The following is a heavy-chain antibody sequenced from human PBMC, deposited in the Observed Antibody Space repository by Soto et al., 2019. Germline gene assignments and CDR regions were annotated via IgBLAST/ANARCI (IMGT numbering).Heavy chain of an antibody. CDR1: GYTFTSYA. J-gene: IGHJ4*02. V-gene: IGHV1-3*05. CDR2: INAGNGNT. D-gene: IGHD2-21*02. Sequence: QVQLVQSGAEEKKPGASVKVSCKASGYTFTSYAMHWGRQAPGQRLEWMGWINAGNGNTKYSQKFQGRVTITRDTTACTAYMELSSLRSEDTAVYYCARSIVVVTALDYWGQGTLVTVSS. CDR3: ARSIVVVTALDY.